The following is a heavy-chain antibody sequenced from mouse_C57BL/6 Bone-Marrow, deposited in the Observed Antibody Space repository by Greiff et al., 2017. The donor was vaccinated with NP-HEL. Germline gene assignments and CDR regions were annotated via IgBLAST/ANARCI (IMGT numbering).Heavy chain of an antibody. CDR1: GFNITDDY. D-gene: IGHD1-1*01. V-gene: IGHV14-4*01. CDR2: IDPENGDT. Sequence: EVQLQQSGAELVRPGASVKLSCTVSGFNITDDYMHWVKQRPEQGLEWIGWIDPENGDTEYASKFQSKATITADTSSNTAYLQLSSLTSADTAVYYCTTGGSSPYAMDYWGQGTSVTVSS. CDR3: TTGGSSPYAMDY. J-gene: IGHJ4*01.